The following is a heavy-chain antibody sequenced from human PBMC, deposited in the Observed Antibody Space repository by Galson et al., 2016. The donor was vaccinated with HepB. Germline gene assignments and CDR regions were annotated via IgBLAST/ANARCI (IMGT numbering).Heavy chain of an antibody. J-gene: IGHJ5*02. CDR1: GFTFNNYV. CDR2: ISAGGVNT. Sequence: SLRLSCAASGFTFNNYVLGWVRQAPAKGLEWVSLISAGGVNTYSADSVKGRFTISRDNSKNTLYLQMGSLRADDTAVYYCACKYSTGWYAGAFDPWGQGNLAIVSS. V-gene: IGHV3-23*01. D-gene: IGHD6-19*01. CDR3: ACKYSTGWYAGAFDP.